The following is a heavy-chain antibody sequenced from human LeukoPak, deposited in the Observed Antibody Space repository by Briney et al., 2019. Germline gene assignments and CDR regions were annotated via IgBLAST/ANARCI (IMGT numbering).Heavy chain of an antibody. D-gene: IGHD3-9*01. CDR3: AKSVFHIMTDYYFALDV. V-gene: IGHV3-23*01. J-gene: IGHJ6*02. CDR2: ISGGSDKT. Sequence: GGSLRLSCAASGFTFSSYAMSWVRQAPGKGPEWVSAISGGSDKTYYADSVKGRFTVSRDNSQHTLYLQVSSLRAEDTAVYFCAKSVFHIMTDYYFALDVWGQGTTVTVSS. CDR1: GFTFSSYA.